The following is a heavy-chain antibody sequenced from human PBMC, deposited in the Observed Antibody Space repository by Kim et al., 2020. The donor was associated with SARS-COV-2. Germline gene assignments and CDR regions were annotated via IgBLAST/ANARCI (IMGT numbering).Heavy chain of an antibody. CDR3: ARRVRGGYWYFYL. Sequence: GESLKISCKGSGYSFTSYWIGWVRQMPGKGLEWMGIIYPGDSDTRYSPFFQGQVTISADKSINTAYLPWSSLKASDTAVYYCARRVRGGYWYFYLWGRGTLVTGSS. CDR2: IYPGDSDT. J-gene: IGHJ2*01. D-gene: IGHD3-10*01. V-gene: IGHV5-51*01. CDR1: GYSFTSYW.